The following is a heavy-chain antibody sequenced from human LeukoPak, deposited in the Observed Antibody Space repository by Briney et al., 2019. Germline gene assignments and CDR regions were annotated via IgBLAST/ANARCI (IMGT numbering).Heavy chain of an antibody. CDR1: GFTFSSDW. CDR3: SRAGRSFYGGSSDC. CDR2: IIQDGNEK. V-gene: IGHV3-7*01. J-gene: IGHJ4*02. Sequence: PGGSLRLSCAASGFTFSSDWMSWVRQAPGKGLEWVAHIIQDGNEKQYMESVRGRVTISRDKTKDTMYLQMDSLRDEDTSVYYCSRAGRSFYGGSSDCWGQGTLVTVSS. D-gene: IGHD4-23*01.